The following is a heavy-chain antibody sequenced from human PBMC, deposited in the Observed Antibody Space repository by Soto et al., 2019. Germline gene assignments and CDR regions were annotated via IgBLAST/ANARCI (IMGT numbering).Heavy chain of an antibody. Sequence: QVQLVQSGAEVKKPGASVKVSCKASGYTFTSYGISWVRQAPGQGLEWMGWISAYNGNTNYAQKLQGRVTMTTDTSTSTAYMELRSLRSDDTAVYYCARVLSYYYDSSGYYYHAFDIWGQGTMVTVSS. CDR3: ARVLSYYYDSSGYYYHAFDI. CDR2: ISAYNGNT. V-gene: IGHV1-18*01. D-gene: IGHD3-22*01. J-gene: IGHJ3*02. CDR1: GYTFTSYG.